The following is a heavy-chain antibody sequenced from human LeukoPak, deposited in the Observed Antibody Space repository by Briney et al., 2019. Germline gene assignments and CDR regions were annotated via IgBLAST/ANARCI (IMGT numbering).Heavy chain of an antibody. Sequence: GASVKVSYKASGYTFNSSYMHWVRQAPGQGLEWMGIINPSDDSTRYAQKFQGRVTMTKDTSTNTVYMHLSSLSSDDTAVYYCARAYYESSAYRHAVYFDYWGQGTLVTVSS. CDR1: GYTFNSSY. J-gene: IGHJ4*02. D-gene: IGHD3-22*01. V-gene: IGHV1-46*02. CDR3: ARAYYESSAYRHAVYFDY. CDR2: INPSDDST.